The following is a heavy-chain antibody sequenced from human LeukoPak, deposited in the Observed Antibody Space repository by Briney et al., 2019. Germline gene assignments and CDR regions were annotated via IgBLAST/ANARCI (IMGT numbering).Heavy chain of an antibody. D-gene: IGHD3-16*01. CDR2: IYYTGST. Sequence: PSETLSLTCTVSGGSIGGYYWSWIRQPPGKGLEWIGYIYYTGSTNYNPSLKSRVTISVDTSKNQFSLKLSSVTAADTAVYYCARETSQKGAHYMDVWGKGTTVTISS. CDR3: ARETSQKGAHYMDV. J-gene: IGHJ6*03. V-gene: IGHV4-59*01. CDR1: GGSIGGYY.